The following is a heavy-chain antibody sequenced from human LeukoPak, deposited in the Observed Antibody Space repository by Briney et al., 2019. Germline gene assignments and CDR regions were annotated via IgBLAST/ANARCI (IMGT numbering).Heavy chain of an antibody. CDR1: GGSISNYY. D-gene: IGHD4-23*01. V-gene: IGHV4-4*07. CDR2: IYTSGTT. CDR3: ARSGGNFEYYFDY. J-gene: IGHJ4*02. Sequence: PSETLSLTCTVSGGSISNYYWTWIRQPAGKGLVWIGRIYTSGTTNYSPSLKSRVTMSVDTSKNQFSLRLSSVTAADTAVYYCARSGGNFEYYFDYWGQGTLVTVSS.